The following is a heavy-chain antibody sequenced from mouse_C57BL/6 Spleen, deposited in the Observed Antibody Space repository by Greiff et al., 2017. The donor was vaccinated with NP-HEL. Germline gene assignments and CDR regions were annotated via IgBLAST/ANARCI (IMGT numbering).Heavy chain of an antibody. V-gene: IGHV1-52*01. J-gene: IGHJ2*01. D-gene: IGHD1-2*01. CDR3: ARQNFYGYYFDY. CDR1: GYTFTSYW. Sequence: QVQLQQPGAELVRPGSSVKLSCKASGYTFTSYWMHWVKQRPIQGLEWIGNIDPSDSETHYNQKFKDKATLTVDKSSSTAYMQLSSLTSEDSAVYYCARQNFYGYYFDYWGQGTTLTVSS. CDR2: IDPSDSET.